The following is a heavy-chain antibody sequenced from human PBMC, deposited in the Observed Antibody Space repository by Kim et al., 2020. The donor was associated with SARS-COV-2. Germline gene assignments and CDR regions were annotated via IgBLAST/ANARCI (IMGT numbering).Heavy chain of an antibody. CDR3: AKGRLLWFGELSQPFDY. D-gene: IGHD3-10*01. Sequence: VKGRVTISRDNSKNTLYLQMNSLRAEDTAVYYCAKGRLLWFGELSQPFDYWGQGTLVTVSS. J-gene: IGHJ4*02. V-gene: IGHV3-30*02.